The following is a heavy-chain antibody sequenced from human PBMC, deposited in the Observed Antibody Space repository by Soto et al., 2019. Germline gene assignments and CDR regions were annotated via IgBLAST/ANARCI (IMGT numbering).Heavy chain of an antibody. J-gene: IGHJ4*02. D-gene: IGHD6-13*01. CDR2: ISSSSSYI. CDR3: ARVKRAAAGRFAFDY. CDR1: GFTFSSYS. Sequence: VQLVESGGGLVKPGGSLRLSCAASGFTFSSYSMNWVRQAPGKGLEWVSSISSSSSYIYYADSVKGRFTISRDNAKNSLYLQMNSLRAEDTAVYYCARVKRAAAGRFAFDYWGQGTLVTVSS. V-gene: IGHV3-21*01.